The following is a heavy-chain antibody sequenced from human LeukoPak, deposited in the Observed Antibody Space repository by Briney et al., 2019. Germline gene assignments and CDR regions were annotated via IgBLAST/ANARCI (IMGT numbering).Heavy chain of an antibody. Sequence: PSQTLSLTCTVSGDSLTSGSRYWSWVRQPAGKELEWIGHFYSSTRTTYNPSLESRVTISGDTAKNQLSLKLDSVTAADTAVYFCARCMSELDYGDYAYYYHMDVWGKGTTVTVSS. V-gene: IGHV4-61*09. CDR3: ARCMSELDYGDYAYYYHMDV. CDR2: FYSSTRT. J-gene: IGHJ6*04. D-gene: IGHD4-17*01. CDR1: GDSLTSGSRY.